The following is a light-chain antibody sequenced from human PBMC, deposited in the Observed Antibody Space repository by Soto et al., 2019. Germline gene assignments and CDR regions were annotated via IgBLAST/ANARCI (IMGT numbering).Light chain of an antibody. CDR1: QEISSF. J-gene: IGKJ5*01. CDR3: QQYDNLPIT. Sequence: DIPMTQSPSSLSASVGDRVTITCQASQEISSFLNWYQQKPGKAPKLLIYDASNLETGVPLRFSGSGAGTEYSLTISSLQPEDIATYYCQQYDNLPITFGQGTRLEIK. V-gene: IGKV1-33*01. CDR2: DAS.